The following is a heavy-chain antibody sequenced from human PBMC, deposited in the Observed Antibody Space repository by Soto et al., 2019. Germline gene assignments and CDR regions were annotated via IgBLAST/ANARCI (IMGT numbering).Heavy chain of an antibody. J-gene: IGHJ3*02. Sequence: RGESLKISCKVSGYNFGTYWITWVRQVPGKGLEWMGRIDPRDSYVNYSPSFRGHVTLSVDKSTNTASLQWNTLKASDTAIYYCARQGSAGWPLVIWGQGTMVTVSS. V-gene: IGHV5-10-1*01. D-gene: IGHD2-15*01. CDR2: IDPRDSYV. CDR3: ARQGSAGWPLVI. CDR1: GYNFGTYW.